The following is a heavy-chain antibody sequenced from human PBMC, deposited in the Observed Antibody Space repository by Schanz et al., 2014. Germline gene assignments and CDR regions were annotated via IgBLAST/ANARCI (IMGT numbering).Heavy chain of an antibody. J-gene: IGHJ4*02. CDR2: IGGSGDST. D-gene: IGHD6-13*01. CDR1: GFTVSNSY. CDR3: ARLDSSSWYPRY. V-gene: IGHV3-53*01. Sequence: EVQLVESGGGLVQPGGSLRLSCAASGFTVSNSYIHWVRQAPGKGLEWVSGIGGSGDSTHYADSVKGRFIISRDNSKNTLYLEMNSLRAEDTAVYYCARLDSSSWYPRYWGQGTLVTVSS.